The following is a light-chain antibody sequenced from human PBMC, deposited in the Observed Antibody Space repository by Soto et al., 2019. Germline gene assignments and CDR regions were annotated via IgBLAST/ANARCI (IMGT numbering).Light chain of an antibody. CDR1: QSVSSSY. CDR2: GTS. Sequence: EIVLTQSPDTLSLSPGERATLSCRASQSVSSSYLAWYQQTPGQAPRLLIYGTSNRATGIPDRFSGSGSGTDFTLTISRLETEEFAVYYCQQYGKSRWTFGQGTKLEIK. CDR3: QQYGKSRWT. J-gene: IGKJ1*01. V-gene: IGKV3-20*01.